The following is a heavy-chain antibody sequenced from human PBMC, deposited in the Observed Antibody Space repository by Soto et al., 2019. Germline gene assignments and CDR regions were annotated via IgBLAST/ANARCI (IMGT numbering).Heavy chain of an antibody. CDR1: GGTFSTYA. CDR3: ARSQGGSSSLDIYYYYYYGMDV. D-gene: IGHD2-15*01. CDR2: GIPIFGTP. J-gene: IGHJ6*02. V-gene: IGHV1-69*01. Sequence: QVQLVQSGAEVKKPGSSVKVSCKAPGGTFSTYAISWVRQAPGQGLEWMGGGIPIFGTPKYAQKFQGRVTMTADESTSTGYMELRSLRSEDTAVYYCARSQGGSSSLDIYYYYYYGMDVWGQGTTVTVSS.